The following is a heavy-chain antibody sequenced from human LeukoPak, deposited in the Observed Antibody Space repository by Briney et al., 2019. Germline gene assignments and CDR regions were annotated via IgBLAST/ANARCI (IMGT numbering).Heavy chain of an antibody. CDR3: VKDPGYSSRWYFDY. D-gene: IGHD6-13*01. CDR1: GFTFSSYA. V-gene: IGHV3-64D*06. CDR2: ISSNGAST. Sequence: GGSLRLSCSASGFTFSSYAMHWVRQAPGKGLEYVSTISSNGASTYADSVKGRFTISRDNSKNTLYLQMSSLRTEDTAMYYCVKDPGYSSRWYFDYWGQGTLVTVSS. J-gene: IGHJ4*02.